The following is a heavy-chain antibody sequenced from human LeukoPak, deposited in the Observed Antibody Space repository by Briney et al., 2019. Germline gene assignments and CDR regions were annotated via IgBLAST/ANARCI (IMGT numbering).Heavy chain of an antibody. V-gene: IGHV3-66*01. Sequence: AGGSLRLSCAASGFTVSSNYMSWVRQAPGKGLEWVSVIYSGGSTYYADSVKGRFTISRDNSKNTLYLQMNSLRAEDTAVYYCARCHNWNDCYFDYWGQETLVTVSS. CDR1: GFTVSSNY. CDR3: ARCHNWNDCYFDY. J-gene: IGHJ4*02. D-gene: IGHD1-1*01. CDR2: IYSGGST.